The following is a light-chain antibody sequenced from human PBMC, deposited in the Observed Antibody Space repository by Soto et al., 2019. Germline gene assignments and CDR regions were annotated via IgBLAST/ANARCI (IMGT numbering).Light chain of an antibody. CDR3: VQALQSPPWT. Sequence: DIVVTQSPLTLPVTPGETASISCRSSQSLLHSNGYNYLDWYLQKPGQSPQLLIYLGSNRASGVPDRFSGSGSGTDFTLKISRVEAEDLGVYYCVQALQSPPWTFGQGTKVEIK. CDR1: QSLLHSNGYNY. J-gene: IGKJ1*01. V-gene: IGKV2-28*01. CDR2: LGS.